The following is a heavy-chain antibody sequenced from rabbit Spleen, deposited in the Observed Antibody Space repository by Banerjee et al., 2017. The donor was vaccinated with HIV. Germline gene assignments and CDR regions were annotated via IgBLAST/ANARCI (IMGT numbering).Heavy chain of an antibody. D-gene: IGHD6-1*01. CDR2: IYTGSDNT. CDR3: ARGVTTDGYAQWAFDP. Sequence: QEQLVESGGDLVKPGASLTLTCTASGFSFSSGYYMCWVRQAPGKGLEWIGCIYTGSDNTYYASWAKGRFTISKTSSTTVTLQMTSLTAADTATYFCARGVTTDGYAQWAFDPWGPGTLVTVS. V-gene: IGHV1S45*01. CDR1: GFSFSSGYY. J-gene: IGHJ2*01.